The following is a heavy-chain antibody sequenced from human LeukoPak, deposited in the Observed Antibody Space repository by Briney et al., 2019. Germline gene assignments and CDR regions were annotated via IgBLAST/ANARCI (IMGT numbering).Heavy chain of an antibody. CDR2: IWYDGSNK. J-gene: IGHJ6*02. CDR1: GFTFSSYG. V-gene: IGHV3-33*01. CDR3: ARGYYYGSGSYSYYYYYGMDV. Sequence: QPGRSLRLSCAASGFTFSSYGMHWVRQAPGKGLEWVAVIWYDGSNKYYADSVKGRFTISRDSSKNTLCLQMNSLRAEDTAVYYCARGYYYGSGSYSYYYYYGMDVWGQGTTVTVSS. D-gene: IGHD3-10*01.